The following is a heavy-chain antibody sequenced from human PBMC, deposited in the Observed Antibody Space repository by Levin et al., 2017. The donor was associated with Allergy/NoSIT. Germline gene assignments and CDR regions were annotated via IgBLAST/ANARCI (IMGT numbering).Heavy chain of an antibody. V-gene: IGHV3-21*01. CDR3: ARGGDIVVVVAFDI. D-gene: IGHD2-15*01. CDR2: ISSSSSYI. Sequence: PGGSLRLSCAASGFTFSSYSMNWVRQAPGKGLEWVSSISSSSSYIYYADSVKGRFTISRDNAKNSLYLQMNSLRAEDTAVYYCARGGDIVVVVAFDIWGQGTMVTVSS. CDR1: GFTFSSYS. J-gene: IGHJ3*02.